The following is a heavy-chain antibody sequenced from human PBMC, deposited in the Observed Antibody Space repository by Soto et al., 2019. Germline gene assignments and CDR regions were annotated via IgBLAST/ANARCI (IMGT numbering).Heavy chain of an antibody. J-gene: IGHJ6*02. D-gene: IGHD3-3*01. V-gene: IGHV4-59*01. CDR3: ARVLTIFGVDYYGMDV. CDR1: GGSISSYY. CDR2: IYYSGGT. Sequence: SSETLSLTCTVSGGSISSYYWSWIRQPPGKGLEWIGYIYYSGGTNYNPSLKSRVTISVDTSKNQFSLKLSSVTAADTAVYYCARVLTIFGVDYYGMDVWGQGTTVTVSS.